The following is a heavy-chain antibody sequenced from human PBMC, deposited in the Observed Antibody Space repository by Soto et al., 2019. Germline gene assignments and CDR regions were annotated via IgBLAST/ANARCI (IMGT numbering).Heavy chain of an antibody. V-gene: IGHV3-21*01. Sequence: LRLSCAASGFTFSSYSMNWVRQAPGKGLEWVSSISSSSSYIYYSDSVKGRFTISRDNAKNSLYLQMNSLRAEDTAVYYCARLGLVYDSSGYYSAGNWFDPWGQGTLVTVSS. J-gene: IGHJ5*02. CDR1: GFTFSSYS. D-gene: IGHD3-22*01. CDR3: ARLGLVYDSSGYYSAGNWFDP. CDR2: ISSSSSYI.